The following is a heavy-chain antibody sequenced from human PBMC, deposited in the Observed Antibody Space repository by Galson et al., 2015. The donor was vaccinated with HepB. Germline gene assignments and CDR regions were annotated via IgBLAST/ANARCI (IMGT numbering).Heavy chain of an antibody. CDR2: ISGYNGDT. Sequence: SVKVSCKASGYTFTTYGISWVRQAPGQGLEWMGWISGYNGDTNYAQKFQGRLTVTTDTSTTTAYMDLKSLRSDDTAVYYCARDWATLEYCRGGSCYANPFDIWGQGTLVTVSS. CDR1: GYTFTTYG. J-gene: IGHJ3*02. CDR3: ARDWATLEYCRGGSCYANPFDI. V-gene: IGHV1-18*04. D-gene: IGHD2-15*01.